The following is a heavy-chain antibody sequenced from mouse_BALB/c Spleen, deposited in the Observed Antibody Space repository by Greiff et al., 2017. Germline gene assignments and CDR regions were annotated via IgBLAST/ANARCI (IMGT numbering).Heavy chain of an antibody. J-gene: IGHJ3*01. CDR1: GFTFTDYY. Sequence: EVKLVESGGGLVQPGGSLRLSCATSGFTFTDYYMSWVRQPPGKALEWLGFIRNKANGYTTEYSASVKGRFTISRDNSQSILYLQMNTLRAEDSATYYCARDNSIAYWGQGTLVTVSA. V-gene: IGHV7-3*02. CDR2: IRNKANGYTT. CDR3: ARDNSIAY.